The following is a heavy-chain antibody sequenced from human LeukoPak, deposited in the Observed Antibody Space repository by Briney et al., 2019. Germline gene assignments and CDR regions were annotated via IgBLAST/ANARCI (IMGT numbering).Heavy chain of an antibody. CDR2: ISSSGGTR. V-gene: IGHV3-48*03. Sequence: GGSLRLSCPASGFAFSVYEMYWVRQAPGKGLEWVSYISSSGGTRYYADSVKGRFTISRDNAKNSLYLQMNSLRAEDTAVYYCATLTVASSFDYWGQGTLVTVSS. D-gene: IGHD6-19*01. CDR1: GFAFSVYE. J-gene: IGHJ4*02. CDR3: ATLTVASSFDY.